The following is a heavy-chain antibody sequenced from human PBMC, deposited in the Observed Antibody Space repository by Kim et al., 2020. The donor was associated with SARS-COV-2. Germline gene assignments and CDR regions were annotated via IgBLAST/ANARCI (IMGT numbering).Heavy chain of an antibody. D-gene: IGHD1-26*01. Sequence: GGSLRLSCAASGFTFSSYSMNWVRQAPGKGLEWVSYISSSSSTIYYADSVKGRFTISRDNAKNSLYLQMNSLRDEDTAVYYCARGVGATFPLRVYFDYWGQGTLGTVSS. V-gene: IGHV3-48*02. CDR3: ARGVGATFPLRVYFDY. CDR1: GFTFSSYS. J-gene: IGHJ4*02. CDR2: ISSSSSTI.